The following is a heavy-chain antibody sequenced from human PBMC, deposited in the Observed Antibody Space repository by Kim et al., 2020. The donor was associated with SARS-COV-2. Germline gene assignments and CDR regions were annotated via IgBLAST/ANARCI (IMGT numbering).Heavy chain of an antibody. V-gene: IGHV4-4*07. CDR2: IYTSGST. D-gene: IGHD5-18*01. Sequence: SETLSLTCTVSGGSISSYYWSWIRQPAGKGLEWIGRIYTSGSTNYNPSLKSRVTMSVDTSKNQFSLKLSSVTAADTAVYYCARAIQLWFVGDAFDIWGQGTMVTVSS. CDR1: GGSISSYY. CDR3: ARAIQLWFVGDAFDI. J-gene: IGHJ3*02.